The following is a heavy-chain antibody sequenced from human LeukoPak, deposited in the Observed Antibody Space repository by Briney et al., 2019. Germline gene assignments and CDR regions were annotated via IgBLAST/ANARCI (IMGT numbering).Heavy chain of an antibody. CDR3: AKDGGAKFWNDDYYYGMDV. CDR1: GFTFDDYA. J-gene: IGHJ6*02. D-gene: IGHD1-1*01. CDR2: ISGDGGST. Sequence: PGGSLRLSCAASGFTFDDYAMHWVRQAPGKGLVWVSLISGDGGSTYYADSVKGRFTISRDNSKNSLYLQMNSLRTEDTALYYCAKDGGAKFWNDDYYYGMDVWGQGTTVTVSS. V-gene: IGHV3-43*02.